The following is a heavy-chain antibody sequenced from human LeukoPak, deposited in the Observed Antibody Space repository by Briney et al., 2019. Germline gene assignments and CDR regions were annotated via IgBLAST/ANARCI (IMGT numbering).Heavy chain of an antibody. Sequence: GASVKVSCKASEYTFTGYYMHWVRQAPGQGLEWMGWINPNSGGTNYAQKFQGRVTMTRDTSISTAYMELSRLRSDDTAVYYCAPLVAATTPQGGNYWGQGTLVTVSS. J-gene: IGHJ4*02. CDR3: APLVAATTPQGGNY. CDR1: EYTFTGYY. V-gene: IGHV1-2*02. D-gene: IGHD2-15*01. CDR2: INPNSGGT.